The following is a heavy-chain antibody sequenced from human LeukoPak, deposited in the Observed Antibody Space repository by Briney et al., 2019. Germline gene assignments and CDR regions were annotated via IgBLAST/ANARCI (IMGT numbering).Heavy chain of an antibody. CDR2: IYPGDSDT. V-gene: IGHV5-51*04. J-gene: IGHJ4*02. CDR1: GYSFTTYW. CDR3: ARLKDLPDTAAPGTAFDH. D-gene: IGHD6-13*01. Sequence: GESLKISCKVSGYSFTTYWIGWVRQMPGKGLEWMGIIYPGDSDTKYSPSFQGQVTISADKPISTAYLQWSSLKASDTAMYYCARLKDLPDTAAPGTAFDHWGQGTLVTVSS.